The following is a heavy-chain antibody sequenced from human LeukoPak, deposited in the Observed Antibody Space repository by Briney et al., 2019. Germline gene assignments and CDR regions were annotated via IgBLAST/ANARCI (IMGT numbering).Heavy chain of an antibody. D-gene: IGHD3-10*01. J-gene: IGHJ4*02. CDR1: GGSISSYY. CDR2: IYYSGST. CDR3: ARRGKYYYGSGSSKIYYFDY. V-gene: IGHV4-39*01. Sequence: SETLSLTCTVSGGSISSYYWGWIRQPPGKGLEWIGSIYYSGSTYYNLSLKSRVTISVDTSKNQFSLKLSSVTAADTAVYYCARRGKYYYGSGSSKIYYFDYWGQGTLVTVSS.